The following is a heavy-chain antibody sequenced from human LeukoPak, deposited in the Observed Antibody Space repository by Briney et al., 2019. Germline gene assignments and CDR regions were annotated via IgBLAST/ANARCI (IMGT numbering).Heavy chain of an antibody. V-gene: IGHV1-69*13. D-gene: IGHD6-19*01. CDR1: GGSFRIYA. CDR3: AREGSSSAWWRAFDI. Sequence: ASVKVSCKASGGSFRIYAINWVRQAPGQGLEWMGTTIPIFGTANYAQKFQGRVTITADESTSTAYMELSSLRSEDTAVYYCAREGSSSAWWRAFDIWGQGTMVTVSS. CDR2: TIPIFGTA. J-gene: IGHJ3*02.